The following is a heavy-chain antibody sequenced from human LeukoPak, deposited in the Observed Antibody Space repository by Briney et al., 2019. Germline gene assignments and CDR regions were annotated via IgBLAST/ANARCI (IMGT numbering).Heavy chain of an antibody. V-gene: IGHV4-61*01. CDR3: ARAAAGTTGYYFDY. D-gene: IGHD1-1*01. Sequence: SETLSLTCTVSGGYVSSGSYYWSWIRQPPGKGLEWIGYIYYSGSTNYNPSLKSRVTISVDTSKNQFSLKLSSVTAADTAVYYCARAAAGTTGYYFDYWGQGTLVTVSS. J-gene: IGHJ4*02. CDR2: IYYSGST. CDR1: GGYVSSGSYY.